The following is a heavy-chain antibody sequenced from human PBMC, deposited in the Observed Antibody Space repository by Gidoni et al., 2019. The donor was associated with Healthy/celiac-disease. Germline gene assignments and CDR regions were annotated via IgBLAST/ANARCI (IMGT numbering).Heavy chain of an antibody. J-gene: IGHJ6*02. V-gene: IGHV4-31*03. CDR2: IYYSGST. Sequence: QVQLQESGPGLVKPSQTLSLTCTVSGGSISSGGYYWSWIRQHPGKGLEWIGYIYYSGSTYYNPSLKSRVTISVDTSKNQFSLKLSSVTAADTAVYYCARGPPGDFWSGYYRGYYYYGMDVWGQGTTVTVSS. D-gene: IGHD3-3*01. CDR3: ARGPPGDFWSGYYRGYYYYGMDV. CDR1: GGSISSGGYY.